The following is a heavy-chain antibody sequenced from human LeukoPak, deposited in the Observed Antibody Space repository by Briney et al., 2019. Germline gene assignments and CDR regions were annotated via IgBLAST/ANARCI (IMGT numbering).Heavy chain of an antibody. CDR3: ARAVGYDFWSGYSYYFDY. V-gene: IGHV3-21*04. CDR2: ISSSSSYI. CDR1: GFTFSSYS. J-gene: IGHJ4*02. D-gene: IGHD3-3*01. Sequence: GGSLRLSCAASGFTFSSYSMNWVRQAPGKGLEWVSSISSSSSYIYYADSVKGRFTISRDNAKNSLYLQMNSLRAEDTAVYYCARAVGYDFWSGYSYYFDYWGQGTLVTVSS.